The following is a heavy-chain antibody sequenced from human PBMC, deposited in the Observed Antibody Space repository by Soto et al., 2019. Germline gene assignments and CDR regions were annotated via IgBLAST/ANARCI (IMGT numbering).Heavy chain of an antibody. D-gene: IGHD3-3*01. Sequence: GGSLRLSCAASGFTFSSYAMSWVCQAPGKGLEWVSTISGSGGSTYYADSVKGRFTISRDNSKNTLYLHMNSLRAADTAVYYCAKVPVNYDFWIGYPFDYWGQGTLVTVSS. CDR2: ISGSGGST. J-gene: IGHJ4*02. CDR3: AKVPVNYDFWIGYPFDY. CDR1: GFTFSSYA. V-gene: IGHV3-23*01.